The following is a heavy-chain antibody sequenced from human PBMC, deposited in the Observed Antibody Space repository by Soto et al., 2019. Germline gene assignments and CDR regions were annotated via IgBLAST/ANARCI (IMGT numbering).Heavy chain of an antibody. CDR1: GYTFTSYD. D-gene: IGHD6-13*01. V-gene: IGHV1-8*01. CDR2: MNPNSGNT. Sequence: ASVKVSCKASGYTFTSYDINWVRQATGQGLGWMGWMNPNSGNTGYAQKFQGRVTMTRNTSISTAYMELSSLRSEDTAVYYCARGVAAAGDYYGMDVWGQGTTVTVSS. J-gene: IGHJ6*02. CDR3: ARGVAAAGDYYGMDV.